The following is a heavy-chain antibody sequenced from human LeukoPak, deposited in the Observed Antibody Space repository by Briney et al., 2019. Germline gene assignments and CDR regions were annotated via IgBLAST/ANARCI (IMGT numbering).Heavy chain of an antibody. CDR1: GGSISNY. CDR2: SHYSGST. Sequence: SETLSLTYSVSGGSISNYWTWLRQPPGKGLEWIGFSHYSGSTNYNPSLKSRVTISVDPSTNQFSLKLNSVTAADTAIYYCARAPRGESDAASGFYGVDVWGQGTTVTVSS. CDR3: ARAPRGESDAASGFYGVDV. J-gene: IGHJ6*02. D-gene: IGHD3-22*01. V-gene: IGHV4-59*01.